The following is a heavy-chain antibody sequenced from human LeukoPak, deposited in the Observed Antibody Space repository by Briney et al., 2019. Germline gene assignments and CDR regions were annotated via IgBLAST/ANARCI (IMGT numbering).Heavy chain of an antibody. CDR2: IYYSGST. CDR3: ARFKYDFWSGSRSYYFYGMDV. J-gene: IGHJ6*02. CDR1: GGSISSHY. Sequence: SETLSLNCTVSGGSISSHYWSWIRQPPGKGLEWIGYIYYSGSTTYTPSLKSRVTISLDTSKNQFSLKLSSVTAADTAVYYCARFKYDFWSGSRSYYFYGMDVWGQGTTVTVSS. V-gene: IGHV4-59*08. D-gene: IGHD3-3*01.